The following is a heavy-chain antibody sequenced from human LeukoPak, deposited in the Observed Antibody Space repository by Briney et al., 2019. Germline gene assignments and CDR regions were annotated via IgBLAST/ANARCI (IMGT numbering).Heavy chain of an antibody. CDR1: GITVRNNY. CDR2: LYGGGST. CDR3: ATIGAVGGVFRAFDI. V-gene: IGHV3-66*01. D-gene: IGHD3-16*01. J-gene: IGHJ3*02. Sequence: GGSLRLSCAASGITVRNNYMSWVRQAPGKGLEWVSVLYGGGSTYYADSVKGRFTISRDNSKNTLYLQMNSLRAEDTAVYYCATIGAVGGVFRAFDIWGQGTMVTVSS.